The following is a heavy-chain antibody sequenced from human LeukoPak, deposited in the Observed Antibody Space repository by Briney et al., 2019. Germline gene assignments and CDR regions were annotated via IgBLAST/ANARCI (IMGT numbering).Heavy chain of an antibody. J-gene: IGHJ5*02. CDR1: GDSISSSSYY. Sequence: PSETLSLTCTVSGDSISSSSYYWGWIRQPPGRGLEWIGRIYTSGSTNYNPSLKSRVTISVDTSKNQFSLKLSSVTAADTAVYYCARGQDYVWGSPSTWGQGTLVTVSS. CDR3: ARGQDYVWGSPST. V-gene: IGHV4-61*02. CDR2: IYTSGST. D-gene: IGHD3-16*01.